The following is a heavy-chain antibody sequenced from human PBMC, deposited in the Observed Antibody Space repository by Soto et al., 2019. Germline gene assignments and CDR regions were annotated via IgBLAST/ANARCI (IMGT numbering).Heavy chain of an antibody. CDR2: INHSGST. Sequence: SETLSLTCAVSGGSFSGYSWSWIRQPPGKGLEWIGEINHSGSTNYNPSLKSRVTISVDTSKNQFSLRAEDTAVYYCAKDPSAGSRHPPHGMDVWGQGTTVTVSS. CDR3: AKDPSAGSRHPPHGMDV. V-gene: IGHV4-34*01. J-gene: IGHJ6*02. CDR1: GGSFSGYS. D-gene: IGHD2-15*01.